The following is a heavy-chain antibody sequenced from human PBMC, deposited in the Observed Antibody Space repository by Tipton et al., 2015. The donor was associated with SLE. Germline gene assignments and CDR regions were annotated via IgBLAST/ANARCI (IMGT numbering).Heavy chain of an antibody. V-gene: IGHV4-39*07. D-gene: IGHD3-3*01. J-gene: IGHJ4*02. Sequence: TLSLTCNVSGGSISSSSYYWGWIRQPPGKGLEWIGRIYYSGSTYYNPSLKSRVTISVDTSKNQFSLKLSSVTAADTAVYYCARSRITIFGVVTLFDYWGQGTLVTVSS. CDR3: ARSRITIFGVVTLFDY. CDR2: IYYSGST. CDR1: GGSISSSSYY.